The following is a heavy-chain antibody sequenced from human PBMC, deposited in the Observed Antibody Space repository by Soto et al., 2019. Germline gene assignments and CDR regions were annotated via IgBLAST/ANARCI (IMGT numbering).Heavy chain of an antibody. J-gene: IGHJ4*02. V-gene: IGHV3-23*01. Sequence: GSLRLSCVTSRFSFNTFAMSWVRQAPGKGLEWASAINGGGENTYYADSVKGRFTISRDNSKNTLYLQMDSLRAEDTAVYYCAKHSYYDFWPGHYYYLDFWGQGTLVTVSS. CDR2: INGGGENT. CDR3: AKHSYYDFWPGHYYYLDF. D-gene: IGHD3-3*01. CDR1: RFSFNTFA.